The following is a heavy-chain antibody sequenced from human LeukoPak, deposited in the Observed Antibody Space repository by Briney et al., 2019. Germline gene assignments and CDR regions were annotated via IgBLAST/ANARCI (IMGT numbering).Heavy chain of an antibody. J-gene: IGHJ6*02. Sequence: SETLSVTCTVSGASITSYYWTWIRQPPGKGLEWIGYIHYSGSTNYNPSLKSRVTISVDTSKNQFSLKLSSVTAADTAVYYCARDGQGSGSFRHYYYGMDVWGQGTTVTVSS. CDR2: IHYSGST. CDR1: GASITSYY. V-gene: IGHV4-59*01. CDR3: ARDGQGSGSFRHYYYGMDV. D-gene: IGHD3-10*01.